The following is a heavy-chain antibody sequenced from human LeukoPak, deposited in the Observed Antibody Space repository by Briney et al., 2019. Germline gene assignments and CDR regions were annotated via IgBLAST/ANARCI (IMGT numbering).Heavy chain of an antibody. CDR2: ISGGGGTT. CDR3: AKSKALITMVRGVTPNWFDP. Sequence: GGSLRLSCAASGFTFSSYAMSWVRQAPGKGLEWVSFISGGGGTTYYADSVKGRFTISRDNSKNTLYLQMNSLRAEDTAVYYCAKSKALITMVRGVTPNWFDPWGQGTLVTVSS. V-gene: IGHV3-23*01. J-gene: IGHJ5*02. D-gene: IGHD3-10*01. CDR1: GFTFSSYA.